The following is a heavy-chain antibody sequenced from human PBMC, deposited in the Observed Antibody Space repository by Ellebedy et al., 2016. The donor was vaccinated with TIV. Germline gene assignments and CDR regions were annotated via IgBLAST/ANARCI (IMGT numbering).Heavy chain of an antibody. J-gene: IGHJ3*02. CDR1: GFTFSKCA. D-gene: IGHD2-2*02. Sequence: GGSLRLXCVASGFTFSKCAMTWVRQAPGKGLEWVSGIRSGGESTYYADSVKGRFTISRDNSKSTLFLQMNSLRVEDTAVYFCAKDMSVGLYTFDMWGQGTMVTVSS. V-gene: IGHV3-23*01. CDR3: AKDMSVGLYTFDM. CDR2: IRSGGEST.